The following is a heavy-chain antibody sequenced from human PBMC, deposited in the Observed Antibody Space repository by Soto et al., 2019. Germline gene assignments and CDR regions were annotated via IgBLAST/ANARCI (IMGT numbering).Heavy chain of an antibody. V-gene: IGHV1-69*06. CDR3: ARPETYYYDSSGYYPHAFDI. CDR1: GGTFSSYA. Sequence: QVQLVQSGAEVKKPGSSVKVSCKASGGTFSSYAISWVRQAPGQGLEWMGGIIPIFGTANYAQKFQGRVTITADKPTSTAYMELSSLRSEDTAVYYCARPETYYYDSSGYYPHAFDIWGQGTMVTVSS. J-gene: IGHJ3*02. D-gene: IGHD3-22*01. CDR2: IIPIFGTA.